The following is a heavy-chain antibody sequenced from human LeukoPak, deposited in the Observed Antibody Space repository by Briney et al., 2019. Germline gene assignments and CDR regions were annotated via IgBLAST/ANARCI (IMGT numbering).Heavy chain of an antibody. CDR2: IYHSGST. V-gene: IGHV4-38-2*01. CDR3: ARGGVPAGGAFDI. Sequence: SETLSLTCAVSGYSISSGYYWGWIRQPPGKGLEWIGSIYHSGSTYYNPSLKSRVTISVDTSKNQFSLKLSSVTAADTAVYYCARGGVPAGGAFDIWGQGTMVTVSS. J-gene: IGHJ3*02. D-gene: IGHD2-2*01. CDR1: GYSISSGYY.